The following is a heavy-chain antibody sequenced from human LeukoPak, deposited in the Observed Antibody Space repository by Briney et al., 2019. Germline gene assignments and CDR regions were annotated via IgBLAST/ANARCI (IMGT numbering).Heavy chain of an antibody. J-gene: IGHJ6*03. V-gene: IGHV1-46*01. CDR2: INPSGGST. CDR3: ARGITMVRGVKILSYYYYYMDV. CDR1: GYTFTSYY. D-gene: IGHD3-10*01. Sequence: GASVKVSCKASGYTFTSYYMHWVRQAPGQGLEWMGIINPSGGSTSYAQKFQGRVTITADESTSTAYMELSSLRSEDTAVYYCARGITMVRGVKILSYYYYYMDVWGKGTTVTISS.